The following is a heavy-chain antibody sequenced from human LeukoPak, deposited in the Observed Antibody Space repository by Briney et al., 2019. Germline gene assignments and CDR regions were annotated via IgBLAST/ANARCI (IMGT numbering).Heavy chain of an antibody. Sequence: GGSLRLSCAASGFTFSSYAMSWVRQAPGKGLEWVSAISGSGGSTYYADSVKGRFTISRDNSKNTLYLQMNSLRAEDTAVYYCARSYRSGWYYFDYWGQGTLVTVSS. CDR1: GFTFSSYA. J-gene: IGHJ4*02. CDR3: ARSYRSGWYYFDY. CDR2: ISGSGGST. D-gene: IGHD6-19*01. V-gene: IGHV3-23*01.